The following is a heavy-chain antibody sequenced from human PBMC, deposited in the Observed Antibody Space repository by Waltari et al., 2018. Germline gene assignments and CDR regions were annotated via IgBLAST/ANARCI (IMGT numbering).Heavy chain of an antibody. J-gene: IGHJ5*02. D-gene: IGHD6-19*01. CDR1: GLTFSSYD. V-gene: IGHV3-48*03. CDR2: ISPNGETG. Sequence: EVELVESGGGLVQPGGSLRLPCAAPGLTFSSYDMNWIRQTPEKGLEWISYISPNGETGYYTDSVRGRFTISRDNGEKSMFLQMNSLRAEDTAIYYCAGWVTYTSEWHGSLAPWGQGTLVTVSS. CDR3: AGWVTYTSEWHGSLAP.